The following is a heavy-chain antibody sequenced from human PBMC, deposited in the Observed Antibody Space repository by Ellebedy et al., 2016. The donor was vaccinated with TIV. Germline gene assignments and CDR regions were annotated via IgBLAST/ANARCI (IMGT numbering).Heavy chain of an antibody. Sequence: GGSLRLSCAASGFTFSAYSMTWVRQAPGKGLEWVSTIISTGAATYYADSVKGRFTISRDNFKNTLHLQMDSLRAEDTAVYYCAKRTKVGETTRFFDSWGQGTRVTVSS. J-gene: IGHJ4*02. V-gene: IGHV3-23*01. CDR3: AKRTKVGETTRFFDS. CDR2: IISTGAAT. CDR1: GFTFSAYS. D-gene: IGHD1-26*01.